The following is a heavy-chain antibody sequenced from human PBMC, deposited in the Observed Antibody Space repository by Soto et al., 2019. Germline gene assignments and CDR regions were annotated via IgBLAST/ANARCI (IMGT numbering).Heavy chain of an antibody. CDR3: ARVLGRLDYYYYGMDV. CDR1: GYTFTGYY. J-gene: IGHJ6*02. V-gene: IGHV1-2*02. D-gene: IGHD3-10*01. CDR2: INPNSGGT. Sequence: ASVKVSCKASGYTFTGYYMHWVRQAPGQGLEWMGWINPNSGGTNYAQKFQGRVTMTRNTSISTAYMELSSLRSEDTAVYYCARVLGRLDYYYYGMDVWGQGTTVTVSS.